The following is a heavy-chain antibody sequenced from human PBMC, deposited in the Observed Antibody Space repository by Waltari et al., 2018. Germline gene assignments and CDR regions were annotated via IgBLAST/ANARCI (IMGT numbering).Heavy chain of an antibody. CDR1: GFTFSSYA. D-gene: IGHD6-6*01. CDR2: ISAGGTT. V-gene: IGHV3-23*01. Sequence: EVQLLESGGTLVQPGGSLRLSCAAFGFTFSSYAMTGVGQAPGKGLEWVSGISAGGTTYYAESGKGRFTISRDNSKNTLYLQMNSLRVEDTAVYYCVKDMGYHSSSLDYWGQGTLVTVSS. CDR3: VKDMGYHSSSLDY. J-gene: IGHJ4*02.